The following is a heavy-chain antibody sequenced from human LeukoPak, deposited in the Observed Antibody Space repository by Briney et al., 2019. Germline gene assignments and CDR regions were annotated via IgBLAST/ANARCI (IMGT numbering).Heavy chain of an antibody. D-gene: IGHD4-17*01. J-gene: IGHJ4*02. CDR1: GGSFSGYY. Sequence: SETLSLTCAVYGGSFSGYYWSWIRQPPGKGLEWIGEINHSGSTNYNPSLKSRVTISVDTSKNQFSLKLSSVTAADTAVYYCASSYGDYESSDYGGQGTLVTVSA. CDR2: INHSGST. CDR3: ASSYGDYESSDY. V-gene: IGHV4-34*01.